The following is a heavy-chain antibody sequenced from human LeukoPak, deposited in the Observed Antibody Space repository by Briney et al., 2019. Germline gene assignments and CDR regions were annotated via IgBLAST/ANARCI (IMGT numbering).Heavy chain of an antibody. CDR3: AREPLPDADYYDSSGYYYFDY. CDR2: ISAYNGNT. CDR1: GYTFTSYG. D-gene: IGHD3-22*01. J-gene: IGHJ4*02. Sequence: ASVKVSCKASGYTFTSYGIGWVRQAPGQGLEWMGWISAYNGNTNYAQKLQGRVTMTTDTSTSTAYMELRSLRSDDTAVYYCAREPLPDADYYDSSGYYYFDYWGQGTLVTVSS. V-gene: IGHV1-18*01.